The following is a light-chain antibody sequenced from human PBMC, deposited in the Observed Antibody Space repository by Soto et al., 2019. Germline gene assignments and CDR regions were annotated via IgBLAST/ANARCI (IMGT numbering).Light chain of an antibody. J-gene: IGLJ1*01. V-gene: IGLV2-8*01. Sequence: VLTQPPSASGSPGQSVTISCTGTSSDVGDYNYVSWYQQHPGKAPKLMIYEVSKRPSGVPDRFSGSKSGNTASLTVSGLQAEDEADYYCSSYAGSNKNVFGTGTKVTVL. CDR3: SSYAGSNKNV. CDR1: SSDVGDYNY. CDR2: EVS.